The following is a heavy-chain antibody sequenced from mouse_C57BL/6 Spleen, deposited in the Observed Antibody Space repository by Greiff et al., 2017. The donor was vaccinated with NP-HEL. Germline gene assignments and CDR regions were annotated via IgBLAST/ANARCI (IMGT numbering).Heavy chain of an antibody. D-gene: IGHD1-1*01. J-gene: IGHJ3*01. CDR1: GYTFTDYY. V-gene: IGHV1-76*01. CDR2: IYPGSGNT. CDR3: ARFATSFAY. Sequence: VQLQQSGAELVMPGASVKLSCKASGYTFTDYYINWVKQRPGQGLEWIARIYPGSGNTYYNEKFKGKATLTAEKSSSTAYMQLSSLTSEDSAVYFCARFATSFAYWGQGTLVTVSA.